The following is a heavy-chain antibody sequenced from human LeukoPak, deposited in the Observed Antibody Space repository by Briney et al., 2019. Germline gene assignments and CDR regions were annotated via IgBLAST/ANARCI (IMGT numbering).Heavy chain of an antibody. J-gene: IGHJ4*02. CDR3: ASFTN. V-gene: IGHV3-30*04. CDR2: ISYDGSNK. Sequence: GGSLRPSCAASGFTFSSYAMHWVRQAPGKGLEWVAVISYDGSNKYYADSVKGRFTISRDNSKNTLYLQMNSLRAEDTAVYYCASFTNWGQGTLVTVSS. CDR1: GFTFSSYA. D-gene: IGHD2-2*01.